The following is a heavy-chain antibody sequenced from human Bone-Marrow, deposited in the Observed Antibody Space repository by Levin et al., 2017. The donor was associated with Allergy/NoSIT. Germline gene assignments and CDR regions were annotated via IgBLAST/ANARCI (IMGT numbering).Heavy chain of an antibody. CDR3: ARDRDGARKADFDH. CDR2: VSAWNGIT. Sequence: ASVKVSCKASGFTFTTFGFTWVRQAPGQGLDWVGWVSAWNGITIYAQKFQGRVTMTTDTSTNTVYMELRSLISDDTAVYYCARDRDGARKADFDHWGQGTLVTVSS. D-gene: IGHD4/OR15-4a*01. CDR1: GFTFTTFG. V-gene: IGHV1-18*01. J-gene: IGHJ4*02.